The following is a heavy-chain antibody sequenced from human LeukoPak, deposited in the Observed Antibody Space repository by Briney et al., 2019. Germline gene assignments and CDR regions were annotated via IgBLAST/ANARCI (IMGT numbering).Heavy chain of an antibody. CDR3: ARDPSRLRSGFDY. Sequence: ASVKVSCKASGGTFSGYAISWVRQAPGQGLEWMGGIIPIFGTANYAQKFQGRVTITADESTSTTYMELSSLRSEDTAVYYCARDPSRLRSGFDYWGQGTLVTVSS. V-gene: IGHV1-69*13. CDR2: IIPIFGTA. D-gene: IGHD4-17*01. CDR1: GGTFSGYA. J-gene: IGHJ4*02.